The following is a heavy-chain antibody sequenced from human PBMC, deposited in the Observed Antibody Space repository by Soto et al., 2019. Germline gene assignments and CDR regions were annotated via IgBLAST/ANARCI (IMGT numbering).Heavy chain of an antibody. J-gene: IGHJ6*01. CDR1: GDSISSYY. CDR2: IFYTGIT. V-gene: IGHV4-59*01. Sequence: QVQLQESGPGLVKPSETLSLTCTVSGDSISSYYWSWIRQPPGKGLEWIGYIFYTGITNYNPSFKSRFTMSVDTSKNYFSLNLSSVTAADTAVYFCAREGVPTHGLDVWGQGTTVTVSS. CDR3: AREGVPTHGLDV. D-gene: IGHD3-16*01.